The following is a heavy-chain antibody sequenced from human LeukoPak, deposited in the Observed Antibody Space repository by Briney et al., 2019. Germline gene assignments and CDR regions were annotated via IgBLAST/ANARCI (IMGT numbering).Heavy chain of an antibody. CDR3: AKPRPSYGDSFDY. V-gene: IGHV3-9*01. D-gene: IGHD4-17*01. Sequence: PGGSLRLSCAASGFTFDDYAMHWVRQAPGKGLEWVSGISWNSGSIGYADSVKGRFTISRDNSKNTLYLQMNSLRAEDTAVYYCAKPRPSYGDSFDYWGQGTLVTISS. J-gene: IGHJ4*02. CDR1: GFTFDDYA. CDR2: ISWNSGSI.